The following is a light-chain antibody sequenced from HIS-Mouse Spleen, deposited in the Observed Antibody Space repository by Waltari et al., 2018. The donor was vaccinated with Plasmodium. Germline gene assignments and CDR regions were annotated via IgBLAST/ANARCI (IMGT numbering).Light chain of an antibody. Sequence: QSALTQPASVSGSPGQSITISCTGTSSDVGCYNLISWYQQHPGKAPKLMIYEGSKRPQGVGNRCSGAKSGNTASRTMSGLQAEDEADYYCCSYAGSSTFVVFGGGTKLTVL. CDR3: CSYAGSSTFVV. V-gene: IGLV2-23*03. CDR1: SSDVGCYNL. CDR2: EGS. J-gene: IGLJ2*01.